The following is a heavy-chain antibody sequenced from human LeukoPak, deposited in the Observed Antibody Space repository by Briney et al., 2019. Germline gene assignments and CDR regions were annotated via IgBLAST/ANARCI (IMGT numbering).Heavy chain of an antibody. Sequence: SETLSLTCTVSGGSISSGSYYWSWIRQPPGKGLEWIGEVNHSGSTNYNPSLKSRVTISVDTSKNQFSLKLSSVTAADTAVYYCARGDLGYCSGGSCYLYYFGYWGQGTLVTVSS. V-gene: IGHV4-39*07. D-gene: IGHD2-15*01. J-gene: IGHJ4*02. CDR2: VNHSGST. CDR3: ARGDLGYCSGGSCYLYYFGY. CDR1: GGSISSGSYY.